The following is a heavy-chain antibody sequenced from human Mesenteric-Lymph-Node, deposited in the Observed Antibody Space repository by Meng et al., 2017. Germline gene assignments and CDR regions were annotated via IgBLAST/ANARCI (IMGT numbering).Heavy chain of an antibody. CDR1: GYTTTELS. CDR3: STNRGQWLVPYYQH. Sequence: ASVKVSCKVSGYTTTELSILWVRQAPGKGLEWMGGFDPEEGEITYAQQFQGRVTLTEDTSSGTAYMELSRLRSDDTAVYYCSTNRGQWLVPYYQHWGQGTLVTVSS. CDR2: FDPEEGEI. V-gene: IGHV1-24*01. J-gene: IGHJ1*01. D-gene: IGHD6-19*01.